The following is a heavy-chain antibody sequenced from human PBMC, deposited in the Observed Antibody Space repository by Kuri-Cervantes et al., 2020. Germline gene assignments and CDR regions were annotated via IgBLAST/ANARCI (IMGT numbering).Heavy chain of an antibody. Sequence: SETLSLTCTVSGGSISSYYWSWIRQPPGKGLEWIGYIYYSGSTNYNPSLKSRVTISVDTSKNQFSLQLNSVTPEDTAVYYCAREGQLVPENFFDYWGQGTLVTVSS. D-gene: IGHD6-13*01. J-gene: IGHJ4*02. CDR2: IYYSGST. V-gene: IGHV4-59*12. CDR1: GGSISSYY. CDR3: AREGQLVPENFFDY.